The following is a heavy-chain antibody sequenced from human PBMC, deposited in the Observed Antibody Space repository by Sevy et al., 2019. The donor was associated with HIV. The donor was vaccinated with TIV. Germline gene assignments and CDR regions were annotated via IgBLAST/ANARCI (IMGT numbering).Heavy chain of an antibody. J-gene: IGHJ6*02. V-gene: IGHV3-43D*03. D-gene: IGHD1-26*01. CDR2: ISWDGGST. CDR3: AKDSMKVGATAFYYYGMDV. CDR1: GFTFDDYA. Sequence: GGSLRLSCAASGFTFDDYAMHWVRQAPGKGLEWVSLISWDGGSTYYADSVKGRFTISRDNSKNSLNLQMNSLRAEDTALYYCAKDSMKVGATAFYYYGMDVWGQGTTVTVSS.